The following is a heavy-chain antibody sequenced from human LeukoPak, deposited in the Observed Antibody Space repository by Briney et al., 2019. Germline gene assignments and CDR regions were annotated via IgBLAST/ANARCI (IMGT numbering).Heavy chain of an antibody. CDR2: ITPGGTSA. J-gene: IGHJ4*02. Sequence: ASLKASCKASGYTFMNYYLHWVRQTPGQGLEWLGIITPGGTSATYAQEFRVRVTMTTDTSTSTVYMELRSLRSDDTAVYYCARASFSDYYDRSGHYDYWGQGTLITVSS. CDR1: GYTFMNYY. CDR3: ARASFSDYYDRSGHYDY. D-gene: IGHD3-22*01. V-gene: IGHV1-46*01.